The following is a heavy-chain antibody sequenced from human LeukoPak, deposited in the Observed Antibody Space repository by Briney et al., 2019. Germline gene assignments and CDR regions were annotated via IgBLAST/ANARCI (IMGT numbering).Heavy chain of an antibody. CDR3: ATTSYISGWHWNFDY. V-gene: IGHV4-38-2*02. CDR1: GSSISNNYY. J-gene: IGHJ4*02. CDR2: VFHSGST. D-gene: IGHD6-19*01. Sequence: PSETLSLTCTVSGSSISNNYYWGWVRQPPGKGLEWIGSVFHSGSTYCNPSLKSRVTMSVDTSKNQFSLKLSSVTAADTAVYYCATTSYISGWHWNFDYWGQGTLVTVSS.